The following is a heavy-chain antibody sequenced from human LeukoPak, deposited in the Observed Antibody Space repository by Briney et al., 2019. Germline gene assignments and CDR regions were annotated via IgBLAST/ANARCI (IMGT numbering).Heavy chain of an antibody. CDR2: IHYSGNT. J-gene: IGHJ4*02. V-gene: IGHV4-59*01. CDR3: ARYMRMNSGADGMDY. CDR1: GGSISNYY. Sequence: SETLPLTCTVSGGSISNYYWAWIRQPPGKGLEYIGNIHYSGNTYYNPSLKSRVTISVDMSKNQFSLTVRSVTTADTAVYYCARYMRMNSGADGMDYWGQGTLVTVSS. D-gene: IGHD2-15*01.